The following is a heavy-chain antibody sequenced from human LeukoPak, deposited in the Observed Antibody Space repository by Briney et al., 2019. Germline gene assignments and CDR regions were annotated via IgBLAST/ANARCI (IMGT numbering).Heavy chain of an antibody. CDR3: SKARFTIGFEY. Sequence: SQTLSLTCAISGDSVSSTSATWNWIRHSPARGLEWLGRTYFRSKWNSDYALSVKSRISINPDTPKNHFSLHLHSVTPEDAAVYYCSKARFTIGFEYWGQGTLVTVSS. CDR1: GDSVSSTSAT. V-gene: IGHV6-1*01. D-gene: IGHD2-2*01. CDR2: TYFRSKWNS. J-gene: IGHJ4*02.